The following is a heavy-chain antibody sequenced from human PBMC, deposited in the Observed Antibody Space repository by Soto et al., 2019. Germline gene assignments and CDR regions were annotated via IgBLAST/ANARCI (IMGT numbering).Heavy chain of an antibody. CDR1: GFTFSSYS. D-gene: IGHD2-15*01. Sequence: EVQVVESGGGLVQPGGSLRLSCAASGFTFSSYSMNWVRQAPGKGLEWVSYISSSSSTKFYADSVTGRFTISRDNARNSLYPQMNSLRAGDPAVYYCARAIDGGGQGTLVTVSS. V-gene: IGHV3-48*01. CDR3: ARAIDG. CDR2: ISSSSSTK. J-gene: IGHJ4*02.